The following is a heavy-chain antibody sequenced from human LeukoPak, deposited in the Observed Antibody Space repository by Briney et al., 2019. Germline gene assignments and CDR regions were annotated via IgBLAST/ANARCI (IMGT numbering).Heavy chain of an antibody. J-gene: IGHJ4*02. D-gene: IGHD3/OR15-3a*01. CDR1: GFTFSSYN. Sequence: PGGSLRLSCAASGFTFSSYNMNWVRQAPGKGLEWISYISSSNTIYYADSVKGRFTISRDNAKNSLYLQMNSLRAEDTAVYYCAGIGTGFDYWGQGALVTVSS. CDR3: AGIGTGFDY. CDR2: ISSSNTI. V-gene: IGHV3-48*04.